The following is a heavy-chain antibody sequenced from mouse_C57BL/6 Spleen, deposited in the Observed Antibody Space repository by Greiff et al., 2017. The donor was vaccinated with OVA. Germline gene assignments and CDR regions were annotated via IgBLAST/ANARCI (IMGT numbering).Heavy chain of an antibody. CDR2: IDPANGNT. CDR3: AREDFITTVPYAMDY. J-gene: IGHJ4*01. V-gene: IGHV14-3*01. D-gene: IGHD1-1*01. CDR1: GFNIKNTY. Sequence: EVMLVESVAELVRPGASVKLSCTASGFNIKNTYMHWVKQRPEQGLEWIGRIDPANGNTKYAPKFQGKATITADTSSNTAYLQLSSLTSEDTAIYYCAREDFITTVPYAMDYWGQGTSVTVSS.